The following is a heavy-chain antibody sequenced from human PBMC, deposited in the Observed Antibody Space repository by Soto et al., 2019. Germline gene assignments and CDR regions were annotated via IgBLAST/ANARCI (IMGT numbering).Heavy chain of an antibody. CDR2: ISGTGGST. CDR1: GFTFSNYA. V-gene: IGHV3-23*01. D-gene: IGHD5-12*01. J-gene: IGHJ4*02. Sequence: GGSLRLSCAASGFTFSNYAMTWVRQAPGKGLEWVSTISGTGGSTHYADSVKGRFTISRDNSQNTLYLQMNGLRAEETAVYYCVKDEFRVPYDLDDMSCWGQGTLVTVSS. CDR3: VKDEFRVPYDLDDMSC.